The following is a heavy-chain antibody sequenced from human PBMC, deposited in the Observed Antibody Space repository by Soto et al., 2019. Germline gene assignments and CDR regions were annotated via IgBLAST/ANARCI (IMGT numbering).Heavy chain of an antibody. CDR3: AKHSEYQLLSWLDP. D-gene: IGHD2-2*01. J-gene: IGHJ5*02. V-gene: IGHV3-23*01. CDR2: ISAGGGNT. Sequence: EVQLLESGGGLVQPGGSLRLSCAASGFSFSTYAMSWVRQAPGKGLEWVSGISAGGGNTYYADSVRGRFTISRDNSKNTVDLQISSLRAEDTALYYSAKHSEYQLLSWLDPWGLGTLVTVSS. CDR1: GFSFSTYA.